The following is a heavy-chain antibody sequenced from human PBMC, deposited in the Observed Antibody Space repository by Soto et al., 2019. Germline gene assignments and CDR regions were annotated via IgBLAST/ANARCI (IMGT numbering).Heavy chain of an antibody. V-gene: IGHV3-30-3*01. D-gene: IGHD6-13*01. CDR1: GFTFSSYA. CDR3: ASLSSSCF. Sequence: WGSLRLSCAASGFTFSSYAMHWVRQAPGKGLEWVAVISYDGSNKYYADSVKGRFTISRDNSKNTLYLQMNSLRAEDTAVYYCASLSSSCFWGQGTTVTVSS. CDR2: ISYDGSNK. J-gene: IGHJ6*02.